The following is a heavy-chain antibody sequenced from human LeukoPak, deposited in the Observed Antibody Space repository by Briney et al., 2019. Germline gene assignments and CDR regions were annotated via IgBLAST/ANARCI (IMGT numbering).Heavy chain of an antibody. CDR1: GYTFTTFY. V-gene: IGHV1-46*01. J-gene: IGHJ4*02. CDR3: ARATYYYFEY. Sequence: GASVKVSCKSSGYTFTTFYMHWVRQAPGQGLEWMGIINPSGGSTSYPQRSQGRVTMTTDTSTRTVYMELSSLRSEDTALYYCARATYYYFEYWGQGTLVTVSS. D-gene: IGHD2-21*01. CDR2: INPSGGST.